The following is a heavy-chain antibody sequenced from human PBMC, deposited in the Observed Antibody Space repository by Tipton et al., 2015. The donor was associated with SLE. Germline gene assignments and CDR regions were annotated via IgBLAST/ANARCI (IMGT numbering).Heavy chain of an antibody. D-gene: IGHD2-8*01. CDR1: GYSISSGYY. Sequence: TLSLTCAVSGYSISSGYYWGWIRQPPGKGLEWIGSIYHSGSTYYNPSLKSRVTISVDTSKNQFSLKLSSVTAADTAVYYCARELTYLGAFDIWGQGTMVTVSS. CDR2: IYHSGST. J-gene: IGHJ3*02. CDR3: ARELTYLGAFDI. V-gene: IGHV4-38-2*02.